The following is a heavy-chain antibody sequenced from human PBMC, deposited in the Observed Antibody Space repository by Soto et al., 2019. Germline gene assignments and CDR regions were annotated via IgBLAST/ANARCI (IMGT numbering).Heavy chain of an antibody. Sequence: ASVKVSCKASGYAFTSYYMHWVRQAPGQGLEWMGIINPSGGSTSYAQKFQGRVTMTRDTSTSTVYMELSSLRSEDTAVYYCARAGGVDYYDSSGYYYDFQHWGQGTLVTVSS. J-gene: IGHJ1*01. CDR2: INPSGGST. CDR3: ARAGGVDYYDSSGYYYDFQH. D-gene: IGHD3-22*01. CDR1: GYAFTSYY. V-gene: IGHV1-46*01.